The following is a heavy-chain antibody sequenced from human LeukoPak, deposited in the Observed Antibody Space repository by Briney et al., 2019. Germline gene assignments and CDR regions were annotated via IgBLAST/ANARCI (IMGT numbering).Heavy chain of an antibody. CDR2: IYYSGST. CDR3: ARHREGNDY. J-gene: IGHJ4*02. Sequence: PSETLCLTCTVSGGSISSYYWSWIRKPPGKGLEWIGYIYYSGSTNYNPSLKTRVTISVDTSKNQCSRKLSSVPAADTAVYHCARHREGNDYWGQGTLVTVSS. V-gene: IGHV4-59*08. CDR1: GGSISSYY.